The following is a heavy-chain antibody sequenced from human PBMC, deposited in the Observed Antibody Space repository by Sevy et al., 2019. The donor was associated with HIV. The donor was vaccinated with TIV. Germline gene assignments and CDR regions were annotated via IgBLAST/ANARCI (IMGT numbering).Heavy chain of an antibody. V-gene: IGHV3-7*01. Sequence: GGSLRLSCAASGFTLSSYWMSWVRQAPGKGLEWVANIKQDGSDKYYVDSVKGRFTISRDNAKNSLYLQMNSLRAEDTAVYYCARDLYSGSYYENYWGQGTLATVSS. CDR2: IKQDGSDK. CDR1: GFTLSSYW. D-gene: IGHD1-26*01. J-gene: IGHJ4*02. CDR3: ARDLYSGSYYENY.